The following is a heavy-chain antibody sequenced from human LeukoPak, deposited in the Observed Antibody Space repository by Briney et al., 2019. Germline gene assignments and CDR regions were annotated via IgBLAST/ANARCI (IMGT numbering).Heavy chain of an antibody. V-gene: IGHV4-34*01. CDR2: INHSGST. CDR3: ARRRVVGYFDY. Sequence: PGGSLRLSCAASGFTFSIYWMSWIRQPPGKGLEWIGEINHSGSTNYNPSLKSRVTISVDTSKNQFSLKLSSVTAADTAVYYCARRRVVGYFDYWGQGTLVTVSS. J-gene: IGHJ4*02. CDR1: GFTFSIYW. D-gene: IGHD3-22*01.